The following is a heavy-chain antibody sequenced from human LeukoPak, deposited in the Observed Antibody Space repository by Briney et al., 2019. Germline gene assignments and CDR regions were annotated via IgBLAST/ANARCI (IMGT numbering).Heavy chain of an antibody. CDR2: ISSSSSYI. Sequence: GGSLRLSCAASGFTFSSYAMSWVRQAPGKGLEWVSSISSSSSYIYYADSVKGRFTISRDNAKNSLYLQMNSLRAEDTAVYYCARTGWDYYDSSGYGPFDYWGQGTLVTVSS. J-gene: IGHJ4*02. CDR3: ARTGWDYYDSSGYGPFDY. CDR1: GFTFSSYA. V-gene: IGHV3-21*01. D-gene: IGHD3-22*01.